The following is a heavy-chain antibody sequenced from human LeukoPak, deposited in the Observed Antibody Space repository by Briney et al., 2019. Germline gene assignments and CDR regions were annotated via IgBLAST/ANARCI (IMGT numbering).Heavy chain of an antibody. CDR2: IYSGGST. D-gene: IGHD5-18*01. Sequence: GGSLRLSCAASGFTVSSNYMSWVRQAPGKGLEWVSVIYSGGSTYYADSVKGRFTISGDNSKNTLYLQMNSLRAEDTAVYYCARHRGYSYGYLYWGQGTLVTVSS. V-gene: IGHV3-53*01. J-gene: IGHJ4*02. CDR1: GFTVSSNY. CDR3: ARHRGYSYGYLY.